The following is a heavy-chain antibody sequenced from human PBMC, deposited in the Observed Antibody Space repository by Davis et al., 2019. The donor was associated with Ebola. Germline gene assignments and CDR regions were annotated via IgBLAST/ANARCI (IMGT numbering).Heavy chain of an antibody. J-gene: IGHJ4*02. Sequence: GESLKISCEASGFTFSGYGMHWVRQAPGKGLEWLAFIRYDGTDKNYADSLKGRFSISRDNSKNTLFLQMNSLGAEDTAVYYFAKDGSNWDFDYWGQGTLVAVSS. CDR1: GFTFSGYG. CDR2: IRYDGTDK. D-gene: IGHD7-27*01. V-gene: IGHV3-30*02. CDR3: AKDGSNWDFDY.